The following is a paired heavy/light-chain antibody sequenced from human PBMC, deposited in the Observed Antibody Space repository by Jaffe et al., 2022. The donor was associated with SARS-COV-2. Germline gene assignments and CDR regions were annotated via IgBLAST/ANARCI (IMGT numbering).Light chain of an antibody. CDR2: AAS. J-gene: IGKJ4*01. CDR3: LQHNSSPPRLT. V-gene: IGKV1-17*01. CDR1: QDIRNE. Sequence: DIQMTQSPSSLSASVGDRVTITCRASQDIRNELAWYQQKPGKAPKRLIYAASSLQSGVPSRFSGSGSGTEFTLTISSLQPEDFATYYCLQHNSSPPRLTFGGGTKVEIK.
Heavy chain of an antibody. CDR1: GYSFSNFG. D-gene: IGHD2-8*02. CDR3: ARDGAYWLEDSYYYMDV. J-gene: IGHJ6*03. CDR2: ISAYNGNI. V-gene: IGHV1-18*01. Sequence: QVQLVQSGAEVKKPGASVRVSCMASGYSFSNFGISWVRQAPGQGLEWMGWISAYNGNIKTAQKFLGRVALTTDTFANTAYMDLRSLKSDDTAVYFCARDGAYWLEDSYYYMDVWGEGTWVTVSS.